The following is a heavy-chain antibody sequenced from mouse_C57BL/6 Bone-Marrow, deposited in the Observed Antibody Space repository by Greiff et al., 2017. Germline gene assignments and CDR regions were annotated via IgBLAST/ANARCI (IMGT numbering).Heavy chain of an antibody. Sequence: EVKVEESGGGLVQPGGSMKLSCAASGFTFSDAWMDWVRQSPEKGLEWVAEIRNKANNHATYYAESVKGRFTISRADSKSSVYLQMNSLRAEDTGIYYCTRPYYGSSSLHWYFDVWGTGTTVTVSS. CDR2: IRNKANNHAT. CDR1: GFTFSDAW. J-gene: IGHJ1*03. CDR3: TRPYYGSSSLHWYFDV. V-gene: IGHV6-6*01. D-gene: IGHD1-1*01.